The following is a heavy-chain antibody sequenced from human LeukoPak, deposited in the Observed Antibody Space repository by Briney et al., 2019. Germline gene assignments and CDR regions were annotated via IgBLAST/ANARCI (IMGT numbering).Heavy chain of an antibody. CDR3: ARALKGVRRRLGGTTTFEDYYYMDV. V-gene: IGHV3-21*01. Sequence: PGGSLRLSCAASGFTFSTYNMNWVRQAPGKGLEWVSSIVKGRFTISRDNAKNSLYLQMNSLRAEDTAVYYCARALKGVRRRLGGTTTFEDYYYMDVWGKGTTVTISS. CDR2: I. CDR1: GFTFSTYN. J-gene: IGHJ6*03. D-gene: IGHD1-26*01.